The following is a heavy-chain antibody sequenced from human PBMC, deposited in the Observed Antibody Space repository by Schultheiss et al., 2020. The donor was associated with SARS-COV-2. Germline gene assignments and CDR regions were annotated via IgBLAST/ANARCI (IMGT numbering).Heavy chain of an antibody. CDR1: GGSISSGGDY. CDR3: ARAHYYDGSGYYYDY. J-gene: IGHJ4*02. V-gene: IGHV4-31*01. D-gene: IGHD3-22*01. Sequence: SETLSLTCTVSGGSISSGGDYWSWIRQHPGKGLEWIGYIYYSGSTYYNPSLGSLLTISIDTSKNQFSLKLRSVTAADTAVYYCARAHYYDGSGYYYDYWGQGTLVTVSS. CDR2: IYYSGST.